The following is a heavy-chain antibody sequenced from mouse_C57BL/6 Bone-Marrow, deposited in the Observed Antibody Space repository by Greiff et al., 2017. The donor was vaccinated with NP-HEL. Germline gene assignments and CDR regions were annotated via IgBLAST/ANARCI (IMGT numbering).Heavy chain of an antibody. CDR3: ARRASGFDY. Sequence: QVHVKQSGAELARPGASVKLSCKASGYTFTSYGISWVKQRTGQGLEWIGEIYPSSGNTYYNEKFKGKATLTADKSSSTAYMELRSLTSEDSAVYFCARRASGFDYWGQGTTLTVSS. V-gene: IGHV1-81*01. J-gene: IGHJ2*01. CDR1: GYTFTSYG. CDR2: IYPSSGNT. D-gene: IGHD1-3*01.